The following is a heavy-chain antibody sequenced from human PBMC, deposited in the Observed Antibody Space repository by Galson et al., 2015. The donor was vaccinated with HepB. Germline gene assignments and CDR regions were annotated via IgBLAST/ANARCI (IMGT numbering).Heavy chain of an antibody. CDR3: AKGTSVARQNFDY. CDR2: ISNSGDST. V-gene: IGHV3-23*01. J-gene: IGHJ4*02. D-gene: IGHD4-23*01. CDR1: GFIFSIYA. Sequence: SLRLSCAASGFIFSIYAMSWVRQAPGKGLEWVSTISNSGDSTYYADSVKGRCTISRDNSKNTLYLQMNSLRAEDTAVYYCAKGTSVARQNFDYWGQGTLVTVSS.